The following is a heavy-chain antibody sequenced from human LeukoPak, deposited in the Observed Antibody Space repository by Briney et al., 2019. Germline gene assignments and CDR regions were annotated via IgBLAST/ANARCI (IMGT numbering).Heavy chain of an antibody. V-gene: IGHV3-21*01. CDR1: GFTFSSYS. D-gene: IGHD1-26*01. J-gene: IGHJ4*02. Sequence: KTGGSLRLSCAASGFTFSSYSMNWVRQAPGKGLEWVSSISSSSSYIYYADSMKGRFTISRDNAKDSLYLQMNSLRAEDTAVYYCARETSGSYSYYLDYWGQGTLVTVSS. CDR3: ARETSGSYSYYLDY. CDR2: ISSSSSYI.